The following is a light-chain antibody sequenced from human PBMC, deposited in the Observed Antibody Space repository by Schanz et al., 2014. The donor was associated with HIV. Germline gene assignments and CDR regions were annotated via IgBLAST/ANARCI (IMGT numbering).Light chain of an antibody. CDR2: GAS. V-gene: IGKV3-15*01. CDR3: QQYNNWPRT. Sequence: EIVMTQSPATLSVSPGERATLSCRASQTINKNVAWYQQKPGQAPRLLIYGASTRATGIPARFSGSGSGTEFTLTISSLQSEDFAVYYCQQYNNWPRTFGQGTKVEIK. CDR1: QTINKN. J-gene: IGKJ1*01.